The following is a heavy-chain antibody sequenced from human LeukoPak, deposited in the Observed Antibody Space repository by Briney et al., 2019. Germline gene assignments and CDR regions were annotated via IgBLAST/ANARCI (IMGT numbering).Heavy chain of an antibody. D-gene: IGHD5-18*01. CDR3: AREPCVQLWLFGGSIGGFIDY. J-gene: IGHJ4*02. Sequence: SETLSLTCAVYGGSFSGYYWSWIRHPPGKGLEWIGEINTGGSTNYNPSLKSRVTISVNPSKKQFSLKLSSVTAADTAVYYCAREPCVQLWLFGGSIGGFIDYWGQGTLVTVSP. V-gene: IGHV4-34*01. CDR2: INTGGST. CDR1: GGSFSGYY.